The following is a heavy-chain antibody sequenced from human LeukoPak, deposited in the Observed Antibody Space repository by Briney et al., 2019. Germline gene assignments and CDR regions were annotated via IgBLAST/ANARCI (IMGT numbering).Heavy chain of an antibody. D-gene: IGHD6-19*01. Sequence: GGSLRLSCAASGFTFSSYWMSWVRQAPGKGLEWVAVIWYDGSNKYYADSVKGRFTISRDNSKNTLYLQMNSLRAEDTAVYYCARVVSSRNDAFDIWGQGTMVTVSS. CDR2: IWYDGSNK. CDR3: ARVVSSRNDAFDI. V-gene: IGHV3-33*08. CDR1: GFTFSSYW. J-gene: IGHJ3*02.